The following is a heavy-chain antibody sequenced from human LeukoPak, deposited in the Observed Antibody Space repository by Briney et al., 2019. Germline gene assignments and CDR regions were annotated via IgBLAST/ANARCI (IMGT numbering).Heavy chain of an antibody. V-gene: IGHV4-34*01. CDR2: ANHSGST. D-gene: IGHD5-24*01. CDR1: GGSFSGYY. CDR3: AGHRLTVARWGHNWFDP. Sequence: SETLSLTCAVYGGSFSGYYWNWIRQPPGKGLEWIGEANHSGSTIYNPSLKSRVTMSVDTSKNQLSLRLTSVTAADTAVYYCAGHRLTVARWGHNWFDPWGQGTLVTVSS. J-gene: IGHJ5*02.